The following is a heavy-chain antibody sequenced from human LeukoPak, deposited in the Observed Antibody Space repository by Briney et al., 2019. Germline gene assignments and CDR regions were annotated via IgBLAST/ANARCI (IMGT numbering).Heavy chain of an antibody. CDR3: ARGLSSSWTDY. V-gene: IGHV4-34*01. D-gene: IGHD6-13*01. J-gene: IGHJ4*02. Sequence: PSETLSLTCAVYGGSFSGYYWSWIRQPPGKGLEWIGEINHSGSTNYNPSLKSRVTISVDTSKNQFSPKLSSVTAADTAVYYCARGLSSSWTDYWGQGTLVTVSS. CDR1: GGSFSGYY. CDR2: INHSGST.